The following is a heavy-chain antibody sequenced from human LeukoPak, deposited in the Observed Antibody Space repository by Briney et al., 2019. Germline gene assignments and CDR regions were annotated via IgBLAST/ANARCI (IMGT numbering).Heavy chain of an antibody. CDR2: ISGSGGST. CDR3: AKLIAYVWGSSRFLDS. Sequence: GGSLRLSCSASGFTFSSYVMSWVRRAPGKGLEWVSAISGSGGSTYYTDSVKGRFTIARDNSKNTLFLQMTSLRAEDTALYYCAKLIAYVWGSSRFLDSWGQGTLVTVSS. CDR1: GFTFSSYV. J-gene: IGHJ4*02. D-gene: IGHD3-16*02. V-gene: IGHV3-23*01.